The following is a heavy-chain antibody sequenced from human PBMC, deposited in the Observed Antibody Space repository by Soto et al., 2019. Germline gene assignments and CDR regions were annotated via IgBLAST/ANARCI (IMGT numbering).Heavy chain of an antibody. J-gene: IGHJ6*02. CDR1: GDSISSGDYY. Sequence: SDTLSLTCTVSGDSISSGDYYWSWIRQPPGKGLEWIGCIYYSGNTYYNPSLKRRFSISVDTSKNQFSLKTSSVTAADTAVYYCASLSVEGSRWYVPYYYYYGMDVWGQGTTVTVS. CDR2: IYYSGNT. D-gene: IGHD6-13*01. CDR3: ASLSVEGSRWYVPYYYYYGMDV. V-gene: IGHV4-30-4*02.